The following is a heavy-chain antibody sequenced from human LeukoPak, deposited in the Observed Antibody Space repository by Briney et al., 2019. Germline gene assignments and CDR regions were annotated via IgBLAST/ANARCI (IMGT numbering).Heavy chain of an antibody. J-gene: IGHJ3*02. CDR2: INPNNGGT. V-gene: IGHV1-2*02. Sequence: ASVKVSCKASGYTFTGYYMHWVRQAPGQGLEWMGWINPNNGGTNYAQKFQGRVTMTRDTSISTAYMELSRLRSDDTAVYYCARDVEQQLPDAFDIWGQGTMVTVSS. CDR3: ARDVEQQLPDAFDI. CDR1: GYTFTGYY. D-gene: IGHD6-13*01.